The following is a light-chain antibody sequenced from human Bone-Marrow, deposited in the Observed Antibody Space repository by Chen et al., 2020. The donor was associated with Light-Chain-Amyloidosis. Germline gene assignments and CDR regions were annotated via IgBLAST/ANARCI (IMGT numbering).Light chain of an antibody. V-gene: IGKV1-33*01. CDR1: QDIINY. CDR3: QQYETLPFT. J-gene: IGKJ3*01. CDR2: DAS. Sequence: DIQMTQSPSSLSASVGHRVTITCRASQDIINYLVWYQQKPGKASKLLIYDASNLETGVPSRFSGSGSGTDFTFTISSLQPEDIATYYCQQYETLPFTFGPGTKVDIK.